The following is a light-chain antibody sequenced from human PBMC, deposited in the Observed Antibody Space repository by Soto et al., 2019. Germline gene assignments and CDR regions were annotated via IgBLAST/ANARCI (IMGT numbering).Light chain of an antibody. CDR3: QQRSNWPLMYT. J-gene: IGKJ2*01. CDR2: DAS. CDR1: QSVSSY. V-gene: IGKV3-11*01. Sequence: EIVLTQSPATLSLSPGERATLSCRASQSVSSYLAWYQQKPGQAPRLLIYDASNRATVIPARFSGSGSGTDFTLTISRLEPEDFAVYYCQQRSNWPLMYTFGQGTKLEIK.